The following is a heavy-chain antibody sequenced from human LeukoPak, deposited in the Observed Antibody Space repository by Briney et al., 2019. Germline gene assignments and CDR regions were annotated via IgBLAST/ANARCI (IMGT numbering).Heavy chain of an antibody. D-gene: IGHD6-19*01. CDR1: GFTFDDYA. J-gene: IGHJ5*02. CDR3: AKDWSRYSSGVENWFDP. Sequence: GGSLRLSCAASGFTFDDYAKHWVRQAPGKGLEWVSGISWNSGSIGYADSVKGRFTISRDNAKNSLYLQMNSLRAEDMALYYCAKDWSRYSSGVENWFDPWGQGTLVTVSS. CDR2: ISWNSGSI. V-gene: IGHV3-9*03.